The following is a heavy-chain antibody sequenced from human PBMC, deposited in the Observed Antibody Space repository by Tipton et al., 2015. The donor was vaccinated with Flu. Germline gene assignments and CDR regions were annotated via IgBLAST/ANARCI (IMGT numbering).Heavy chain of an antibody. V-gene: IGHV3-7*01. CDR1: GFPFSNFW. Sequence: SLRLSCSASGFPFSNFWMHWVRQTPGKGLEWVAHINQSGSEKGYVDSVKGRFTISRDNAKNSLYLQMNSLRVEDTAFYYCARFAGGPWGQGTLVTVSS. J-gene: IGHJ5*02. CDR3: ARFAGGP. CDR2: INQSGSEK. D-gene: IGHD3-16*01.